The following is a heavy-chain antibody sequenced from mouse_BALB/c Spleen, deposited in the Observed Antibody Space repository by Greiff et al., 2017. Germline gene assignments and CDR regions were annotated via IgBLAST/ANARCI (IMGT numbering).Heavy chain of an antibody. V-gene: IGHV14-3*02. CDR2: IDPANGNT. D-gene: IGHD1-1*01. CDR3: ARSDYGSSYRHY. CDR1: GFNIKDTY. J-gene: IGHJ2*01. Sequence: EVKLMESGAELVKPGASVKLSCTASGFNIKDTYMHWVKQRPEQGLEWIGRIDPANGNTKYDPKFQGKATITADTSSNTAYLQLSSLTSEDTAVYYCARSDYGSSYRHYWGQGTTLTVSS.